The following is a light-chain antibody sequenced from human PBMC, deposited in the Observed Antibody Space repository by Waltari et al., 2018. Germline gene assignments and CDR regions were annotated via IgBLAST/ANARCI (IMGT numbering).Light chain of an antibody. CDR2: ELT. Sequence: QSALTQPASVSGSPGQSITISCPAVNSNVDILSLFPWYQHHPGRNPRLLIYELTQRPSGISNRFSGSKSGNTASLTISGLQPEDEADYFCCSFAGYGIYVFGSGTQVSVL. CDR1: NSNVDILSL. J-gene: IGLJ1*01. V-gene: IGLV2-23*02. CDR3: CSFAGYGIYV.